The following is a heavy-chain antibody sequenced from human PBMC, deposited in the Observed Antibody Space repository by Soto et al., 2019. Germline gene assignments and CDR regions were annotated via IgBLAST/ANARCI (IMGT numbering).Heavy chain of an antibody. J-gene: IGHJ4*02. CDR1: GFTFSSYS. D-gene: IGHD3-22*01. CDR2: ISSSSSYI. CDR3: ASHPRDNSGYWYYFDY. V-gene: IGHV3-21*01. Sequence: EVQLVESGGGLVKPGGSLRLSCAASGFTFSSYSMNWVRQAPGKGLEWVSSISSSSSYIYYADSVKGRFTISRDNAKNSPYLQMNSLRAEDTAVYYCASHPRDNSGYWYYFDYWGQGTLVTVSS.